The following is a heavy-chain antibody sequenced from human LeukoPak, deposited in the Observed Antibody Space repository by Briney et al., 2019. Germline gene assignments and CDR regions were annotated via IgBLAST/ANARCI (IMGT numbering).Heavy chain of an antibody. CDR1: GGXTSSHF. CDR3: TKATKWLAFDD. J-gene: IGHJ4*02. V-gene: IGHV4-59*11. Sequence: PSETLSLTCTVSGGXTSSHFWSWIRQPPGKGLEWIGNIYTGGTTNYNPSLKSGVTISIDTSKNQLSLHLASVTAADTAVYYCTKATKWLAFDDWGRGTLVTVSS. CDR2: IYTGGTT. D-gene: IGHD6-19*01.